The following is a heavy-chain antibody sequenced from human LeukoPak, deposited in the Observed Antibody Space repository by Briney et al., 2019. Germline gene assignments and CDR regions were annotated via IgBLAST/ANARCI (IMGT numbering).Heavy chain of an antibody. D-gene: IGHD2/OR15-2a*01. V-gene: IGHV1-69*02. J-gene: IGHJ4*02. CDR3: ARVSPDGYFDY. Sequence: ASVKVSCKASGGTFSSYTISWVRQAPGQGLEWMGRIIPILGIANYAQKFQGRVMITADKSTSTAYMELSSLRSEDTAVYYCARVSPDGYFDYWGQGALVTVSS. CDR1: GGTFSSYT. CDR2: IIPILGIA.